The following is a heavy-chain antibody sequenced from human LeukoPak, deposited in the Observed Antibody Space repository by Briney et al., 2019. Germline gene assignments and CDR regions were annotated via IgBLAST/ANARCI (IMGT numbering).Heavy chain of an antibody. CDR1: GFTFSSYG. V-gene: IGHV3-21*01. CDR3: ARDRGVSFRLQHTDAFDL. CDR2: VSSSTTYV. Sequence: GGSLRLSCAASGFTFSSYGMHWVRQAPGKGLEWVSSVSSSTTYVFYADSLKGRVTISRDNAKNSLYLQLISLRVEDTAVYFCARDRGVSFRLQHTDAFDLWGQGTTVTVSS. D-gene: IGHD3-10*01. J-gene: IGHJ3*01.